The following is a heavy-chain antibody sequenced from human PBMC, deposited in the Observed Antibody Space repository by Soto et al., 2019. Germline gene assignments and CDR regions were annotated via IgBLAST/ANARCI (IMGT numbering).Heavy chain of an antibody. CDR3: ASLSGSTMIVPGIDY. D-gene: IGHD3-22*01. CDR1: GFTFSSYW. CDR2: IKQDGSEK. V-gene: IGHV3-7*03. J-gene: IGHJ4*02. Sequence: PGGSLRLSCAASGFTFSSYWMSWVRQAPGKGLEWVANIKQDGSEKYYVDSVKGRFTISRDNAKNSLYLQMNSLRAEDTAVYYCASLSGSTMIVPGIDYWGQGTLVTVSS.